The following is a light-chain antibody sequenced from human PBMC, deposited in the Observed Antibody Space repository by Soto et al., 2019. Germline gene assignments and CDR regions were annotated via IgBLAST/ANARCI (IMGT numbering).Light chain of an antibody. CDR2: AAS. CDR1: QGISSF. CDR3: QHLNTYPLT. J-gene: IGKJ4*01. V-gene: IGKV1-9*01. Sequence: DIQLTQSPSFLSASVGDRVTITCRASQGISSFLAWYQQKPGKAPNLLISAASTLRTGVPSRFSGSGSGTEFTLTICSLQPEDFATYYCQHLNTYPLTIGGGTKVEI.